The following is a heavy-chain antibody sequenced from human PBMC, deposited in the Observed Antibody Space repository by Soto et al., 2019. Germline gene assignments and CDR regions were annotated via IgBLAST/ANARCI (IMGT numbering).Heavy chain of an antibody. J-gene: IGHJ5*02. Sequence: NPSETLSLTCAVYGGSFSGYYWSWIRQPPGKGLEWIGEINHSGSTNYNPSLKSRVTISVDTSKNQFSLKLSSVTAADTAVYYCARPLAATFDPWGQGTLVTVSS. V-gene: IGHV4-34*01. D-gene: IGHD6-13*01. CDR2: INHSGST. CDR1: GGSFSGYY. CDR3: ARPLAATFDP.